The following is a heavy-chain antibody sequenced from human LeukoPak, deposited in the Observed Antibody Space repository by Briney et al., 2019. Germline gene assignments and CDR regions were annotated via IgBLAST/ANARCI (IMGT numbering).Heavy chain of an antibody. CDR2: INPSGGST. Sequence: ATVKVSCKASGYTFTSYYMHWVRQAPGQGLEWMGIINPSGGSTSYAQKFQGRVTMTRDTSTSTVYMELSSLRSGDTAVYYCARDCGATDAFDIWGQGTMVTVSS. D-gene: IGHD1-26*01. CDR3: ARDCGATDAFDI. J-gene: IGHJ3*02. CDR1: GYTFTSYY. V-gene: IGHV1-46*01.